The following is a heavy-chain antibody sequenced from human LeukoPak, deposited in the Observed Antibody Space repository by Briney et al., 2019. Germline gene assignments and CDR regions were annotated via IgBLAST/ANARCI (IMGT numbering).Heavy chain of an antibody. J-gene: IGHJ3*02. CDR3: AKDRLYPNDVFDI. D-gene: IGHD2-2*02. V-gene: IGHV3-23*01. CDR2: VTGDGATT. Sequence: PGGSLRLSCAASGFTFSSYAMSWVRQAPGKGLEWVSAVTGDGATTWYAHSVRGRFIISRDNSKNTVYLQMNSLRAEDTAVFYCAKDRLYPNDVFDIWGQGTMVTVSS. CDR1: GFTFSSYA.